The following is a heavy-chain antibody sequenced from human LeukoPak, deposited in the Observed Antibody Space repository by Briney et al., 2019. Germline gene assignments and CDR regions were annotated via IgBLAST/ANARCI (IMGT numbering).Heavy chain of an antibody. Sequence: GGSLRLSCAASGFTFSSYGMNWVRQAPGKGLEWVSAISGSGGSTYYADSVKGRFTISRDNSKNTLYLQMNSLRAEDTAVYYCAKDIGSYGDYEPDYWGQGTLVTVSS. CDR1: GFTFSSYG. J-gene: IGHJ4*02. CDR2: ISGSGGST. CDR3: AKDIGSYGDYEPDY. V-gene: IGHV3-23*01. D-gene: IGHD4-17*01.